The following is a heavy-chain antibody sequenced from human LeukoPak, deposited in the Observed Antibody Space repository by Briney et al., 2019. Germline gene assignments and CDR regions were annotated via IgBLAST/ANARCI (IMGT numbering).Heavy chain of an antibody. D-gene: IGHD2-2*01. CDR1: GFTFSSYS. J-gene: IGHJ5*02. CDR3: ARAPSAANVLWFDP. CDR2: ISSTSGYI. Sequence: GGSLRLSCAASGFTFSSYSMNWVRQAPGKGLEWVSSISSTSGYIYYADSVKGRFTISRDNTKNSLYLQMNSLRAEDTAVYYCARAPSAANVLWFDPWGQGTLVTVSS. V-gene: IGHV3-21*01.